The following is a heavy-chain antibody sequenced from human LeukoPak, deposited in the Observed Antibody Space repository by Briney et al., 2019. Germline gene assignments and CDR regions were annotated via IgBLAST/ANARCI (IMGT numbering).Heavy chain of an antibody. J-gene: IGHJ6*03. CDR1: GFTFSSYE. D-gene: IGHD3-3*01. Sequence: PGGSLRLSCAASGFTFSSYEMNWVRQAPGKGLEWVSYISSSGSTIYYADSVKGRFTISRDNAKNSLYLQMNSLRAEDTAVYYCARDGLLEWLFPTYYYYYMDVWGKGTTVTVSS. CDR3: ARDGLLEWLFPTYYYYYMDV. V-gene: IGHV3-48*03. CDR2: ISSSGSTI.